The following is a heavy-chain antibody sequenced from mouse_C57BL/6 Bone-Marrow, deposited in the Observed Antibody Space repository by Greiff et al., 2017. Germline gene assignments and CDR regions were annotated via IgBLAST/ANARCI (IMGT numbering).Heavy chain of an antibody. V-gene: IGHV1-82*01. CDR3: ARFNHYWYFDV. CDR1: GYAFSSSW. Sequence: QVQLQQSGPELVKPGASVKISCKASGYAFSSSWMNWVKQRPGKGLEWIGRISPGDGDTNYNGKFKGKATLTADKSSSTAYMQLSSLTSEDSAVYFCARFNHYWYFDVWGTGTTVTVSS. CDR2: ISPGDGDT. J-gene: IGHJ1*03.